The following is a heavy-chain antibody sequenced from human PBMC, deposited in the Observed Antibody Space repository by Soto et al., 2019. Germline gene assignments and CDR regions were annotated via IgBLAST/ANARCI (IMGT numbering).Heavy chain of an antibody. V-gene: IGHV3-21*01. D-gene: IGHD5-18*01. CDR1: GFTFSSYN. Sequence: EVQLVESGGGLVKPGGSLRLSCVGSGFTFSSYNINWVRQAPGKGLEWVSSISTSSTYIFYTDSVKVRFTISRDNAKNSLYLQMNSLRGEDTAVYFSARGQGFSYGSSALDIWGLGSMVTVSS. J-gene: IGHJ3*02. CDR2: ISTSSTYI. CDR3: ARGQGFSYGSSALDI.